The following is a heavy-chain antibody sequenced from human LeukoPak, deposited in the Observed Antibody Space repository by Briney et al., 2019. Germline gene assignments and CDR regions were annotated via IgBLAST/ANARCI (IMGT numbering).Heavy chain of an antibody. V-gene: IGHV3-30*18. CDR3: AKDRGYSLVMDV. J-gene: IGHJ6*03. CDR1: GFTFSSYG. CDR2: ISYDGSNK. Sequence: GRSLRLSCAASGFTFSSYGIHWVRQAPGKGLEWVAVISYDGSNKYYADSVKGRFTISRDNSKNTLYLQMNSLRAEDTAVCYCAKDRGYSLVMDVWGKGTTVTVSS. D-gene: IGHD6-13*01.